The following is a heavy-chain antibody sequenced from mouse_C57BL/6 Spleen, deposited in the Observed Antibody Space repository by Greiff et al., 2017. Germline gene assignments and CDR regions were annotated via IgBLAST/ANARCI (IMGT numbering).Heavy chain of an antibody. CDR2: IDPSDSYT. D-gene: IGHD2-12*01. CDR1: GYTFTSYW. CDR3: ARSYDRFDY. Sequence: QVQLQQPGAELVKPGASVKLSCKASGYTFTSYWMQWVKQRPGQGLEWIGEIDPSDSYTNYNQKFKGKATLTVDTSSGTAYMQLSSLTSEDSAVYYCARSYDRFDYWGQGTTLTVSS. V-gene: IGHV1-50*01. J-gene: IGHJ2*01.